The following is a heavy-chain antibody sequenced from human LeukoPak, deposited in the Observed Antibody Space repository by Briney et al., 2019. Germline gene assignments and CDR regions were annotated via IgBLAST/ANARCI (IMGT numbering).Heavy chain of an antibody. CDR2: IRSSSTTI. J-gene: IGHJ3*02. V-gene: IGHV3-48*01. CDR3: ARAKRNGFDI. Sequence: GGSLRLSCEASGFTFSNYSMNWVRQAPGKGLEWVSYIRSSSTTIYYADSVKGRFTIFRDNAKNSLYLQMNSLRAEDTAVYYCARAKRNGFDIWGQGTMVTASS. CDR1: GFTFSNYS.